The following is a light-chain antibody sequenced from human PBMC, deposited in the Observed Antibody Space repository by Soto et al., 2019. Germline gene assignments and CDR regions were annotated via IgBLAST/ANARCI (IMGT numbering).Light chain of an antibody. CDR3: QQRHMWPIT. Sequence: IVMTQSPSSLSLSLGERAALSCRASQSVNSNLAWYQQKAGQAPRLLIYGASTRAAGIPARFSGSGSGTDFTLTISSLEPEDSAVYYCQQRHMWPITFGQGTRLEI. CDR1: QSVNSN. J-gene: IGKJ5*01. CDR2: GAS. V-gene: IGKV3-15*01.